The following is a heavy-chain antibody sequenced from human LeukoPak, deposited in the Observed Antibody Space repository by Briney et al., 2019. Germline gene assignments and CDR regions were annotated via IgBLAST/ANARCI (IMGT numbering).Heavy chain of an antibody. CDR1: GFTFSDYY. J-gene: IGHJ3*02. CDR2: ISSSGGT. V-gene: IGHV4-4*09. D-gene: IGHD5-18*01. CDR3: ARLKGSGYSYGFSDAFDI. Sequence: GSLRLSCVASGFTFSDYYMSWIRQAPGKGLEWIGYISSSGGTNNNPSLKSRVTISVDTSKNQFSLKLSSVTAADTAVYYCARLKGSGYSYGFSDAFDIWGQGTMVTVSS.